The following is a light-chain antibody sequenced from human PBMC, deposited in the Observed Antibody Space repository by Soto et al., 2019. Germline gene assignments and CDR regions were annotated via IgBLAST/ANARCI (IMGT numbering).Light chain of an antibody. CDR3: AAWDDSLNGVL. Sequence: QSVLTQTPSISGTPGQRITISCSGSSSNIGSNTVNWYQQLPGTAPKVLIYNNNQRPSGVPDRFSGSKSATSASLAISGLQSEDEADYYCAAWDDSLNGVLFGGGTKLTVL. V-gene: IGLV1-44*01. J-gene: IGLJ2*01. CDR1: SSNIGSNT. CDR2: NNN.